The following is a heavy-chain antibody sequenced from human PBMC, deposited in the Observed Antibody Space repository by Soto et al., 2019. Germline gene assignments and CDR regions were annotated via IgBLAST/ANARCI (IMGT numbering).Heavy chain of an antibody. Sequence: QVQLVESGGGVVQPGTSLRLSCAASGFLFSRFGMHWVRQAPGKGLEWVVVIVNHGGTKAYADSVRGRFTISRDNSRNTLFLEMSSLRVEDTAIYYCARDDEYDDNGLDYWGQGTLVTVSS. CDR2: IVNHGGTK. V-gene: IGHV3-33*01. CDR3: ARDDEYDDNGLDY. CDR1: GFLFSRFG. D-gene: IGHD1-1*01. J-gene: IGHJ4*02.